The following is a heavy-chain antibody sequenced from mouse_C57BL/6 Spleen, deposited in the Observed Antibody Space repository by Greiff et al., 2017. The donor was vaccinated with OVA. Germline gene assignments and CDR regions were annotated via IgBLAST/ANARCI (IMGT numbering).Heavy chain of an antibody. D-gene: IGHD4-1*01. V-gene: IGHV2-2*01. J-gene: IGHJ3*01. CDR2: IWSGGST. CDR1: GFSLTSYG. CDR3: ARRTGTGGFAY. Sequence: QVQLQQSGPGLVQPSQSLSITCTVSGFSLTSYGVHWVRQSPGKGLEWLGVIWSGGSTDYNAAFISRLSISKDNSKSQVFFKMNSLQADDTAIDYCARRTGTGGFAYWGQGTLVTVSA.